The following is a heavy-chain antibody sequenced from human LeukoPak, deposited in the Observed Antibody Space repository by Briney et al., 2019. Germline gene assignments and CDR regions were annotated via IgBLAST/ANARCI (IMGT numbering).Heavy chain of an antibody. V-gene: IGHV3-7*01. CDR2: INYHGNEN. Sequence: PGGSLRLSCAASGFTFSSYEMNWVRQAPGKGLEWVANINYHGNENYLLDSVKGRFTISRDNAKNSLFLQMNSLRVEDTAVYYCTRGDPDYWGLGTLVTVSS. CDR1: GFTFSSYE. D-gene: IGHD2-21*02. CDR3: TRGDPDY. J-gene: IGHJ4*02.